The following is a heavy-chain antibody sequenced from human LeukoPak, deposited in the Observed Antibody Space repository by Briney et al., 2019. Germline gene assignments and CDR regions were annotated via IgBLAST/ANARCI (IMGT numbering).Heavy chain of an antibody. J-gene: IGHJ4*02. Sequence: ASVKVSCKASGYTFTSYYMHWVRQAPGQGLEWMGIFNPSGGSTSYAQKFQGRVTMTRDTSTSTVYMELSSLRSEDTAVYYCARAPYSGWHFDYWGQGTLVTVSS. D-gene: IGHD6-19*01. CDR1: GYTFTSYY. V-gene: IGHV1-46*01. CDR2: FNPSGGST. CDR3: ARAPYSGWHFDY.